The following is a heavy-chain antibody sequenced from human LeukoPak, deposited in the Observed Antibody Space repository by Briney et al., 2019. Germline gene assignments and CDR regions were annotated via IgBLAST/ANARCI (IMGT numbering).Heavy chain of an antibody. J-gene: IGHJ4*02. CDR2: INHSGST. V-gene: IGHV4-39*07. D-gene: IGHD3-22*01. CDR3: ARAVGSSGYYNY. CDR1: GGSISGSSYY. Sequence: KPSETLSLTCTVSGGSISGSSYYWGWIRQPPGKGLEWIGEINHSGSTNYNPSLKSRVTISVDTSKNQFSLKLSSVTAADTAVYYCARAVGSSGYYNYWGQGTLVTVSS.